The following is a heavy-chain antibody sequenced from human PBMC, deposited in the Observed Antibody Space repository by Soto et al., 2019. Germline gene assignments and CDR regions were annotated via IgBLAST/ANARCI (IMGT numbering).Heavy chain of an antibody. V-gene: IGHV1-69*01. J-gene: IGHJ5*02. CDR3: ARAIVTSFNWFDP. Sequence: QVQLVQSGAEVKKPGSSVTVSCKASAGTFNNYALAWVRQAPGPGLEWMGGIIPFFGSPKYSQKFQNRVTSSVEESTSTSYMTLTGLRSDDSAVYFCARAIVTSFNWFDPSGQGTVVTVSS. CDR2: IIPFFGSP. CDR1: AGTFNNYA. D-gene: IGHD1-26*01.